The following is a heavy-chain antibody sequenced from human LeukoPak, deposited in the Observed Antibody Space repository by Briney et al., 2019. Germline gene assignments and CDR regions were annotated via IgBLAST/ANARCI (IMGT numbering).Heavy chain of an antibody. J-gene: IGHJ4*02. V-gene: IGHV3-23*01. Sequence: PGGSLRLSCAATGLTFSSYAMSWVRQAPGKGLEWVSAISGSGGSTYYADSVKGRFTISRDNSKNTLYLQMNSLRAEDTAVYYCAKGAYDFWSGYPTTFDYWGQGTLVTVSS. CDR1: GLTFSSYA. D-gene: IGHD3-3*01. CDR2: ISGSGGST. CDR3: AKGAYDFWSGYPTTFDY.